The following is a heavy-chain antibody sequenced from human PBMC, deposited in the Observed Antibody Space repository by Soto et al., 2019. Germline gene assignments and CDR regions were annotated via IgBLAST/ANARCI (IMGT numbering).Heavy chain of an antibody. CDR2: INPNTGDT. J-gene: IGHJ4*02. CDR1: GYTSSDFF. CDR3: ARCIPGTQATKRGFEY. D-gene: IGHD1-1*01. Sequence: QAQLVQSGAEVKKPGASVKVSCKASGYTSSDFFLHWVRHAPGQGLERMGWINPNTGDTNCAQKFQGRVTLTRDTSISTAYMELRRRRSDDTAIYYCARCIPGTQATKRGFEYWGQGSLVTASS. V-gene: IGHV1-2*02.